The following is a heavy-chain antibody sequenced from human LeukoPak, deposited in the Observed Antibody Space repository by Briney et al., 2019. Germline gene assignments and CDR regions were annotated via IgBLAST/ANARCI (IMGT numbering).Heavy chain of an antibody. J-gene: IGHJ5*02. CDR3: ARVGRSWFDP. V-gene: IGHV1-8*03. CDR1: GYTFTNYG. D-gene: IGHD1-14*01. Sequence: ASVKVSCKASGYTFTNYGISWVRQAPGQGLEWMGWMNPNSGNTGYAQKFQGRVTITRNTSISTAYMELSSLRSEDTAVYYCARVGRSWFDPWGQGTLVTVSS. CDR2: MNPNSGNT.